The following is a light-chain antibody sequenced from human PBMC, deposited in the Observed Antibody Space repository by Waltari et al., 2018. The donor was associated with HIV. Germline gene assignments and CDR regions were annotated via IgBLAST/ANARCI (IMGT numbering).Light chain of an antibody. CDR1: SSNIGAGYD. CDR3: QSYDRRLMWV. V-gene: IGLV1-40*01. CDR2: QNI. Sequence: HSLLTQPPSVSGAPGQRVTISCTGRSSNIGAGYDVPWYQKYPGTAPKLLIFQNINRPSGVPDRFSGSKSVTSASLVITGLQAEDEADYYCQSYDRRLMWVFGGGTSLTV. J-gene: IGLJ2*01.